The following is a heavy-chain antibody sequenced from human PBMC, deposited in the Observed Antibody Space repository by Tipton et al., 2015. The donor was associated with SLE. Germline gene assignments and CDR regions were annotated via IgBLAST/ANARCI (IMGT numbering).Heavy chain of an antibody. Sequence: TLSLTCTVSGGSISTYYWSWMRQPPGKGLEWIGYIYYSGSTNYNPSLKSRVFISVDTSKNQFSLKLSSVTAADTAVYYCARLSPSGYFDLWGRGTLVTVSS. CDR2: IYYSGST. CDR1: GGSISTYY. V-gene: IGHV4-59*12. CDR3: ARLSPSGYFDL. J-gene: IGHJ2*01.